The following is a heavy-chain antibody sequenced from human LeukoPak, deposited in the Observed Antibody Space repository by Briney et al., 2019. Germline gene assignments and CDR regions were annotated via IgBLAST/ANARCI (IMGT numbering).Heavy chain of an antibody. CDR3: AREWYCSGTRCYDFRDVGGNYLDY. J-gene: IGHJ4*02. V-gene: IGHV3-48*03. D-gene: IGHD2-2*01. CDR2: ISSMGSNI. Sequence: GGSLRLSCAASGFTFSSYEMNWVRQAPGKGLEWVSYISSMGSNIYYADSVKGRFTISRDNAKNSLYLQMNSLRAEDTAVYYCAREWYCSGTRCYDFRDVGGNYLDYWGQGALVTVSS. CDR1: GFTFSSYE.